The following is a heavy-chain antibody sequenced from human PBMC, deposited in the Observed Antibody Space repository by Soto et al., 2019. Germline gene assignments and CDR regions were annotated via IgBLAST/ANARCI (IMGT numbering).Heavy chain of an antibody. D-gene: IGHD3-10*01. CDR1: GGSFSGYY. CDR3: ARGRGVLLWFGELHYYFDY. J-gene: IGHJ4*02. CDR2: INHSGST. Sequence: QVQLQQWGAGLLKPAETLSLTCAVYGGSFSGYYWSWIRQPPGKGLEWLGEINHSGSTNYNPSLQSRVTIAVDTSTTQFSPKLSSGTAADTAVYYCARGRGVLLWFGELHYYFDYWGQGTLVTVSS. V-gene: IGHV4-34*01.